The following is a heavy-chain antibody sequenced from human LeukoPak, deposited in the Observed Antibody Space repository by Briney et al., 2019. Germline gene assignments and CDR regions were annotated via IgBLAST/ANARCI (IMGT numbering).Heavy chain of an antibody. D-gene: IGHD1-1*01. J-gene: IGHJ3*02. Sequence: SETLSPTCTVSGGSISASGHYWGWIRQPPGKGLEWIGSIYYSGSTYYNPSLRSRVTISLDTSKNQFSLKVNSATAADTAVYYCARHNDPGHAFDIWGQGTMVTVSS. CDR3: ARHNDPGHAFDI. V-gene: IGHV4-39*01. CDR1: GGSISASGHY. CDR2: IYYSGST.